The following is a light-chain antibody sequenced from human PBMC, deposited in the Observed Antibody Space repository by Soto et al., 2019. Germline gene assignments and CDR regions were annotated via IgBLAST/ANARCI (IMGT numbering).Light chain of an antibody. CDR3: QQYYNYST. CDR2: KAS. V-gene: IGKV1-5*03. J-gene: IGKJ1*01. Sequence: DIQMTQSPSTLSGSVGDRVTITCRASQTISSWLAWYQQKPGKAPKLLIYKASTLKSGVPSRFSGSGSGTEFTLTISSLQPDDFAPYFCQQYYNYSTFGQGTKVDIK. CDR1: QTISSW.